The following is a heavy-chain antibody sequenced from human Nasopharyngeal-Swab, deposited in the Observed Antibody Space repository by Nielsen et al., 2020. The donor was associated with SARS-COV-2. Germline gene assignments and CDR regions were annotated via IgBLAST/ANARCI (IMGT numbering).Heavy chain of an antibody. J-gene: IGHJ6*02. Sequence: WIRQPPGKGPEWIGYIYYSGSTNYNPSLKSRVTISVDTSKNHFSLKLSSVTAADTAVYYCARRAVGGYHPNYYYGMDVWGQGTTVTVSS. V-gene: IGHV4-59*08. CDR3: ARRAVGGYHPNYYYGMDV. CDR2: IYYSGST. D-gene: IGHD5-18*01.